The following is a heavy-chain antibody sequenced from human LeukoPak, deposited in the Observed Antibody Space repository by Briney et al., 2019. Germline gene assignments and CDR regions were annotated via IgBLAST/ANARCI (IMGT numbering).Heavy chain of an antibody. V-gene: IGHV4-4*07. CDR1: GGSISSYY. J-gene: IGHJ4*02. CDR2: IYTSGST. CDR3: ARVGCSGGSCYDY. D-gene: IGHD2-15*01. Sequence: SETLSLTCTVSGGSISSYYWSWIRQPVGKGLEWIGRIYTSGSTNYNPSLKSRVTMSVDTSKNQFSLKLSSVTAADTAVYYCARVGCSGGSCYDYWGQGTLVTVSS.